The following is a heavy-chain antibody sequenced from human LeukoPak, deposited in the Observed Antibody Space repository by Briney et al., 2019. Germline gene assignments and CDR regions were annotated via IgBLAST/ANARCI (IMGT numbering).Heavy chain of an antibody. J-gene: IGHJ4*02. CDR3: ARLVVPTDY. Sequence: PSETLSLTCTVSGYSISSGYFWGWIRQPPGKGLEWIGSFYHSGITYYNPSLKSRVTISVEMSKNQFSLKLSSVTAADTAVYYCARLVVPTDYWGQGTLVTVSS. CDR1: GYSISSGYF. CDR2: FYHSGIT. D-gene: IGHD2-15*01. V-gene: IGHV4-38-2*02.